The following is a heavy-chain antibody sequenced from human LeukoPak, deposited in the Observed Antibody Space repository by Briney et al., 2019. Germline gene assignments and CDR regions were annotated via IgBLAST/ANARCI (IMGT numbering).Heavy chain of an antibody. V-gene: IGHV1-46*01. Sequence: GASVKVSCKASGYTFTSYYMHWVRQAPGQGLEWMGIINPSGGSTSYAQKFQGRVTMTRDTSTSTVYMELSSLRSEDTAVYYCARALPHRSIAVAGIRYYYYYGMDVWGQGTTVTVSS. J-gene: IGHJ6*02. CDR3: ARALPHRSIAVAGIRYYYYYGMDV. CDR1: GYTFTSYY. CDR2: INPSGGST. D-gene: IGHD6-19*01.